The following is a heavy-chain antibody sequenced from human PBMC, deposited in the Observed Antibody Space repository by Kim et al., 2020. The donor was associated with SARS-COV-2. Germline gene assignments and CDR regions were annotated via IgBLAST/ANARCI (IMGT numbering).Heavy chain of an antibody. CDR3: ARDSGHYDILTGSQAFDY. V-gene: IGHV3-21*01. J-gene: IGHJ4*02. CDR2: ISSSSSYI. CDR1: GFTFSSYS. Sequence: GGSLRLSCAASGFTFSSYSMNWVRQAPGKGLEWVSSISSSSSYIYYADSVKGRFTISRDNAKNSLYLQMNSLRAEDTAVYYCARDSGHYDILTGSQAFDYWGQGTLVTVSS. D-gene: IGHD3-9*01.